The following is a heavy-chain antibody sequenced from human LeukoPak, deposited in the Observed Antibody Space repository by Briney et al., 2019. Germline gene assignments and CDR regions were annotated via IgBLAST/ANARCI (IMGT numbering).Heavy chain of an antibody. D-gene: IGHD2-21*02. Sequence: GGSLRLSCAASGFTFSSYAMSWVRQAPGKGLEWVSAISGSGGSINYADSVRGRFTISRDNSKNTLYLQMNSLRAEDTAVYYCAKSPCGGDCYTSDYWGQGTLVTVSS. CDR2: ISGSGGSI. V-gene: IGHV3-23*01. CDR3: AKSPCGGDCYTSDY. CDR1: GFTFSSYA. J-gene: IGHJ4*02.